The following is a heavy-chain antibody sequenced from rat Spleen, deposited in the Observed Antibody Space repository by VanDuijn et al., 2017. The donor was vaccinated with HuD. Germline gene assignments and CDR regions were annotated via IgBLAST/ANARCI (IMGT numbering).Heavy chain of an antibody. V-gene: IGHV5-25*01. CDR1: GFTFSNYD. CDR3: ARLNNY. CDR2: ISTSGGST. Sequence: EVQLVESGGGLVQPGRSLKLSCAASGFTFSNYDMAWVRQAPTKGLEWVASISTSGGSTYYRDSVKGRFTVSRDNAKSTLYLQMDSLRSEDTATYYCARLNNYWGQGVMVTVSS. D-gene: IGHD1-10*01. J-gene: IGHJ2*01.